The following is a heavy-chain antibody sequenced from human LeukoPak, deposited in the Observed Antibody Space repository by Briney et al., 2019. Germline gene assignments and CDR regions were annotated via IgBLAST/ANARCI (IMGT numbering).Heavy chain of an antibody. V-gene: IGHV3-30-3*01. J-gene: IGHJ4*02. D-gene: IGHD1-26*01. CDR3: ASPGILDY. CDR2: ISYDGSNK. CDR1: GFTFSSYA. Sequence: GGSLRLSCAASGFTFSSYAMHWVRQAPGKGLEWVAVISYDGSNKYYADSVKGRFTISRDNSKNTLYLQMNSLRAEDTAAYYCASPGILDYWGQGTLVTVSS.